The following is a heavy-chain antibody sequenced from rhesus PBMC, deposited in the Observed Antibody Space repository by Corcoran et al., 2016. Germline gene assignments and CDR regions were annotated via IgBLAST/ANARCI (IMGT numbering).Heavy chain of an antibody. J-gene: IGHJ4*01. D-gene: IGHD1-44*01. Sequence: QLQLQESGPGLVKPSETLSVTCAVSVCSLSISYWSWIRQAPGKGREWIGYIYGSGSSTNYNPALKSGVTLSVDTSKNQLSLKLSAVTAADTAVYYCASGWDYFDYWGQGVLVTVSS. V-gene: IGHV4-169*02. CDR1: VCSLSISY. CDR2: IYGSGSST. CDR3: ASGWDYFDY.